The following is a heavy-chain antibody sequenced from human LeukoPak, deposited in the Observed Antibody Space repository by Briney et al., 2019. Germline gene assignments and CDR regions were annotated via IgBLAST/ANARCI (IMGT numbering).Heavy chain of an antibody. CDR1: GFTFSNFG. CDR3: AKDAQKGLECSNSPET. CDR2: IGCDATEK. J-gene: IGHJ5*02. D-gene: IGHD4-11*01. V-gene: IGHV3-33*06. Sequence: PGKSLRLSCTTSGFTFSNFGMHWVRQAPGKGLEWVAVIGCDATEKYYGNSVKGRFTISRDNSDNNVSLQMNSLRAADTAVYYCAKDAQKGLECSNSPETWGKGTVVTVSP.